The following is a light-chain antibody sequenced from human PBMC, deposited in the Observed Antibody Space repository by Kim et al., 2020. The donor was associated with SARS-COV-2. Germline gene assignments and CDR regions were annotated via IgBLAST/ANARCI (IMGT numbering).Light chain of an antibody. CDR2: EAS. J-gene: IGKJ4*01. V-gene: IGKV1-5*03. Sequence: DIQMTQSPSTLSASVGDRVTISCRASQSVSRFLAWYQQRPGNAPKLLIYEASTLHTGVPSRFSGSGSGTDFTLTINSLQPDDFATYYCQQYNDYLTFGGGTTV. CDR1: QSVSRF. CDR3: QQYNDYLT.